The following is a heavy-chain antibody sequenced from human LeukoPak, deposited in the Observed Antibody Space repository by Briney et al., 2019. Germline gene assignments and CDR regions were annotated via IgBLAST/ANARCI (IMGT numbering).Heavy chain of an antibody. Sequence: KSSETLSLTCAVSGYSISSGYYWGWIRQPPGKGLEWIGTIYHRGSTHYNPFHKSRVTISVDTSKNQFSLKLSSVTAADTAVYYCARRDYYYYYMDVWGTGTTVTVSS. V-gene: IGHV4-38-2*01. CDR2: IYHRGST. CDR1: GYSISSGYY. CDR3: ARRDYYYYYMDV. J-gene: IGHJ6*03.